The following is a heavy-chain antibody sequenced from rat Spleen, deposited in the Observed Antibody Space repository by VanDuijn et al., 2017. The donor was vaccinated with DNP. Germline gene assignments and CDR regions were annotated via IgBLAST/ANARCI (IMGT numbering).Heavy chain of an antibody. D-gene: IGHD1-10*01. V-gene: IGHV5S23*01. CDR1: GFTFSNYY. CDR2: ISSSGSRT. CDR3: ARHRLYHNLFDY. J-gene: IGHJ2*01. Sequence: EVQLVESGGGLVQAGRSLKLSCAASGFTFSNYYMAWVRQAPKRGLEWVAAISSSGSRTYYPDSVKGRFTISRDNAKSSLYLQMNSLKSEDTATYYCARHRLYHNLFDYWGQGVMVTVSS.